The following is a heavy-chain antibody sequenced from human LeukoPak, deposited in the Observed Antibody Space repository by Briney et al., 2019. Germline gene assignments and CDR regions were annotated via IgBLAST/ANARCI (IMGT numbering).Heavy chain of an antibody. J-gene: IGHJ4*02. V-gene: IGHV3-48*03. CDR2: ITSSSRTI. Sequence: GGSLRLSCVASGFTFSSSEMNWVRQAPGKGLEWISYITSSSRTIWYADPVKGRFTISRDNAKNSLYLQMNGLRDDDTAVYYCARIPHPSPVGYWGQGTLVTVSS. CDR1: GFTFSSSE. CDR3: ARIPHPSPVGY. D-gene: IGHD4-23*01.